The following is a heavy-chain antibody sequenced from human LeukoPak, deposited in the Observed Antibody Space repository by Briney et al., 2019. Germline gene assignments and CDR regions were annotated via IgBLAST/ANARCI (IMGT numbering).Heavy chain of an antibody. D-gene: IGHD5-24*01. J-gene: IGHJ4*02. CDR2: INLRGST. CDR1: GGSFNDYY. Sequence: SETLSLTCAVYGGSFNDYYWNWIRQPPGKGLEWIGEINLRGSTTYNPSLKSRVTISLDESKNQFSLKLSSVTAADTAVYYCARERLQLTIDYWGQGTLVTVSS. V-gene: IGHV4-34*01. CDR3: ARERLQLTIDY.